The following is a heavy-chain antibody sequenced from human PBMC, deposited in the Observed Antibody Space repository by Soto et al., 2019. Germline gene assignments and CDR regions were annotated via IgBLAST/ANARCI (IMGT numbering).Heavy chain of an antibody. Sequence: QVQLQESGPGLVKPSQTLSLTCTVSNISITTDLDYWGWVRQPPGKGLEWIGYIYYGGSTYYNPSLKTPVDMSIDPPPNQCSMRLDYVTGEDTAVYYCVRGNNCKTTSTCYRYFDFWGRGTLVTVSS. J-gene: IGHJ4*01. D-gene: IGHD1-26*01. CDR3: VRGNNCKTTSTCYRYFDF. CDR2: IYYGGST. V-gene: IGHV4-30-4*01. CDR1: NISITTDLDY.